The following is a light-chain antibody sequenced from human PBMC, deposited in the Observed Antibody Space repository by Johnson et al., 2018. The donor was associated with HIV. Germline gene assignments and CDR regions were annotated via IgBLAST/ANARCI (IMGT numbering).Light chain of an antibody. CDR1: SSNIGTNS. CDR2: ENN. Sequence: QSALTQPPSVSAAPGQKVTISCSGSSSNIGTNSVSWYQQLPGTAPRLLIYENNKRPSGIPDRFSGSKSGTLATLGITGLQTGDEADDYCGTWDSSLSAGVFGTGTKVTVL. V-gene: IGLV1-51*02. CDR3: GTWDSSLSAGV. J-gene: IGLJ1*01.